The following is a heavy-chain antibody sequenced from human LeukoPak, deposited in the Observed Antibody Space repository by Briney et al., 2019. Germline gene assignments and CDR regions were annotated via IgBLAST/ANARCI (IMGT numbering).Heavy chain of an antibody. Sequence: GASVKVSCKASGYTFTSYGISWVRQAPGQGLEWMGWISAYNGNTNYAQKLQGRVTMTTDTSTSTAYMELRSLRSDDTAVYYCARTSEDYYYYYMDVWGKGATVTVSS. J-gene: IGHJ6*03. CDR2: ISAYNGNT. V-gene: IGHV1-18*01. CDR1: GYTFTSYG. CDR3: ARTSEDYYYYYMDV.